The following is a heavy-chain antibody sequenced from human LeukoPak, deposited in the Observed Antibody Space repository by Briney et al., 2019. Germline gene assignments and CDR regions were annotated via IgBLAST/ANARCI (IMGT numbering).Heavy chain of an antibody. CDR2: INPSGGST. CDR1: GYTFTTYY. J-gene: IGHJ4*02. CDR3: ATGSGDDCNARHFDY. D-gene: IGHD2-21*02. V-gene: IGHV1-46*01. Sequence: ASVKVSCKASGYTFTTYYMHWVRQAPGQGLEWMGIINPSGGSTSYAQRFQGRVTMTSDTSTTTVYLELSSLRSEDTAVYYCATGSGDDCNARHFDYWGQGTLVTVSS.